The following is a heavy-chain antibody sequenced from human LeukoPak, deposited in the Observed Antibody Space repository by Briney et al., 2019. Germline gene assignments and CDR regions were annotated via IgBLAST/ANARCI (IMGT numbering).Heavy chain of an antibody. V-gene: IGHV3-30*02. CDR3: AKARYSGSPALDF. CDR1: GFTFSSNG. Sequence: GGSLRLSCAASGFTFSSNGMHWVRQTPGKGLDWVAFTRYDESKTFYGDSVRGRFTISRGNSKNTLYLQMNSLTTDDSAVYYCAKARYSGSPALDFWGQGTLVTVSS. J-gene: IGHJ4*02. D-gene: IGHD1-26*01. CDR2: TRYDESKT.